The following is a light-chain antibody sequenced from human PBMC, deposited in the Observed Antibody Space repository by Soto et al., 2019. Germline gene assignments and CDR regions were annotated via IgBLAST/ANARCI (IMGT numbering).Light chain of an antibody. CDR1: SSDVGGYNY. V-gene: IGLV2-14*01. Sequence: QSALTQPASVSGSPGQSITISCTGTSSDVGGYNYVSWYQQHPGKAPKLMIYEVSNRPSGVSNRFSGSKSGNTASLTISGLHADDEADYFCSSYGSTSTRYVFGTGTKLTVL. J-gene: IGLJ1*01. CDR2: EVS. CDR3: SSYGSTSTRYV.